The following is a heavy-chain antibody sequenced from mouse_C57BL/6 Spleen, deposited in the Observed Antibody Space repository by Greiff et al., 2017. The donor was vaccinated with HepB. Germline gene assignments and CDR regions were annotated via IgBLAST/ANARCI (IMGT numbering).Heavy chain of an antibody. CDR3: ARIFTTVALDY. CDR1: GYTFTSYG. CDR2: IYPRSGNT. J-gene: IGHJ2*01. V-gene: IGHV1-81*01. D-gene: IGHD1-1*01. Sequence: VQLQQSGAELARPGASVKLSCKASGYTFTSYGISWVKQRTGQGLEWIGEIYPRSGNTYYNEKFKGKATLTADKSSSTAYMELRSLTSEDSVVYFCARIFTTVALDYWGQGTTLTVSS.